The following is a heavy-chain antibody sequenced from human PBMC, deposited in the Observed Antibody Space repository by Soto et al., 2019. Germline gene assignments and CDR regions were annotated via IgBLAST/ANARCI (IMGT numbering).Heavy chain of an antibody. CDR2: IYYSGST. J-gene: IGHJ4*02. CDR1: GGSVSTNSYY. V-gene: IGHV4-61*01. D-gene: IGHD3-10*01. CDR3: ATPFGSSGN. Sequence: SETLSLTCTVSGGSVSTNSYYWSWIRQPPGKGLEWIGYIYYSGSTNYNPSLKSRVTISVDTSKNQFSLKLSSVRSEDTAVYYCATPFGSSGNWGQGTLVTVSS.